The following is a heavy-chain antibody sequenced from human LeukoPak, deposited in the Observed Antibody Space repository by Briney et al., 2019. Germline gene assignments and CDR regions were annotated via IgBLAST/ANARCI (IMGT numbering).Heavy chain of an antibody. Sequence: GGSLRLSCAASGITFSRYWMSWVRQAPGKGLEWVADIKQDGSEKYYVDSVKGRFTISRDNAKNSLYLQMNSLRAEDTAMYYCARGAYCSGGSCYPYYFDYWGQGTLVTVSS. J-gene: IGHJ4*02. V-gene: IGHV3-7*01. D-gene: IGHD2-15*01. CDR3: ARGAYCSGGSCYPYYFDY. CDR2: IKQDGSEK. CDR1: GITFSRYW.